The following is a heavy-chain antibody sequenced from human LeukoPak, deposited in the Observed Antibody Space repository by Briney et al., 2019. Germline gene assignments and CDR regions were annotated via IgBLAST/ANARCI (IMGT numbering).Heavy chain of an antibody. Sequence: PSETLSLTCTVSGGSISSFYWSWIRQPAGKGLEWIGYIYYTGSTSYNPSLKSRVTMSLDASKNQFSLELNSVTPADTAVYYCARGGNYWPQWWFDPWGRGTLVSVSS. V-gene: IGHV4-59*01. J-gene: IGHJ5*02. D-gene: IGHD1-26*01. CDR2: IYYTGST. CDR3: ARGGNYWPQWWFDP. CDR1: GGSISSFY.